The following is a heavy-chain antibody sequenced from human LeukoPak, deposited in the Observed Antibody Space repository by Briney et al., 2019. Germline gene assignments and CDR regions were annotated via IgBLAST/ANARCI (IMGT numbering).Heavy chain of an antibody. J-gene: IGHJ4*02. Sequence: SVNVSCKASGGTFTIYTISWERQAPGQGLEWMGGIIPIFGTANYAQKFQGRVTITADESTSTAYMELSSLRSEDTAVYYCARDRVDTAMGPGLGFDYWGQGTLVTVSS. V-gene: IGHV1-69*01. CDR3: ARDRVDTAMGPGLGFDY. CDR2: IIPIFGTA. D-gene: IGHD5-18*01. CDR1: GGTFTIYT.